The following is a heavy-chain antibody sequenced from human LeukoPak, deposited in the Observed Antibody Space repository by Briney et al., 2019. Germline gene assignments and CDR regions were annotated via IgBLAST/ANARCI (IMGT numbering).Heavy chain of an antibody. Sequence: PGRSLRLSCAASGFTFSSYAMHWVRQAPGKGLEWGAVISYDGSEKFYADAVKGRFTISRDNAKNSLYLQMNSLTAEGTAVYYCAGDGTERDWGQGTLVTVSS. CDR1: GFTFSSYA. CDR2: ISYDGSEK. J-gene: IGHJ4*02. D-gene: IGHD6-13*01. V-gene: IGHV3-30-3*01. CDR3: AGDGTERD.